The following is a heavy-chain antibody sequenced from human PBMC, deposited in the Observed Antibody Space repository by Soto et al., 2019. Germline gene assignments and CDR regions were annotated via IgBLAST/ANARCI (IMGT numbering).Heavy chain of an antibody. D-gene: IGHD6-19*01. CDR1: GYTFTSYA. Sequence: ASVKVSCKASGYTFTSYAMHWVRQAPGQRLEWMGWINAGNGNTKYSQKFQGRVTITRDTSASTAYMELSSLRSEDTAVYYCARTLDQWLGHAEYYQHWGQGTLVTVSS. J-gene: IGHJ1*01. V-gene: IGHV1-3*01. CDR3: ARTLDQWLGHAEYYQH. CDR2: INAGNGNT.